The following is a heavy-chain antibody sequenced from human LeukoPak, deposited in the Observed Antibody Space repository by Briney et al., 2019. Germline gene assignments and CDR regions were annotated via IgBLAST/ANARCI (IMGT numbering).Heavy chain of an antibody. J-gene: IGHJ4*02. CDR3: ARGLRLGELSAGRYFDY. D-gene: IGHD3-10*01. V-gene: IGHV4-38-2*02. CDR1: GYSISSGYY. CDR2: IYHSGST. Sequence: SETLSLTCTVSGYSISSGYYWGWIRQPPGKGLEWIGSIYHSGSTYYNPSLKSRVTISVDTSKNQFSLELSSVTAADTAVYYCARGLRLGELSAGRYFDYWGQGTLVTVSS.